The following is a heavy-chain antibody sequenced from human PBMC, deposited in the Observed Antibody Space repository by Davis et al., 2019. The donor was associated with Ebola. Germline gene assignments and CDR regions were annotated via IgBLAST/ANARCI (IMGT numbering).Heavy chain of an antibody. D-gene: IGHD6-19*01. J-gene: IGHJ6*04. V-gene: IGHV3-23*01. CDR3: AKRATVKVAGANYYNAMDV. Sequence: GESLKISCAASGFSVSSYAMTWVRQAPGKGLEWVSRISGSGGDPHYADSVKGRFTISRDNSKNTLYLQMNSLRAEDTAVFYCAKRATVKVAGANYYNAMDVWGKGTTVTVSS. CDR2: ISGSGGDP. CDR1: GFSVSSYA.